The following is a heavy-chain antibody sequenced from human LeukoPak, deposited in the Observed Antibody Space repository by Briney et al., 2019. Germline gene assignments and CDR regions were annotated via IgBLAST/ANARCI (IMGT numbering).Heavy chain of an antibody. CDR1: GFTFSNAW. CDR2: IKSKTDGETT. CDR3: APGGRDY. V-gene: IGHV3-15*01. Sequence: GGSLRLSCSASGFTFSNAWMNCVRQAPGKGLEWVGRIKSKTDGETTDYAAPVKGRFTISRDDSRNTLYLQVTSLKPEDTALYYCAPGGRDYWGQGTLVTVSS. J-gene: IGHJ4*02.